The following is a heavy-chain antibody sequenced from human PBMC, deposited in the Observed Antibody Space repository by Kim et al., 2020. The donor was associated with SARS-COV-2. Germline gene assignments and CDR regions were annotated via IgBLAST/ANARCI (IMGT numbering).Heavy chain of an antibody. CDR1: GFTFSSYA. Sequence: GGSLRLSCAASGFTFSSYAMSWVRQAPGKGLEWVSVIYSGGSSTYYADSVKGRFTISRDNSKNTLYLQMNSLRAEDTAVYDCAKLKKYGSGGSCYDWFDP. V-gene: IGHV3-23*03. CDR2: IYSGGSST. D-gene: IGHD2-15*01. CDR3: AKLKKYGSGGSCYDWFDP. J-gene: IGHJ5*02.